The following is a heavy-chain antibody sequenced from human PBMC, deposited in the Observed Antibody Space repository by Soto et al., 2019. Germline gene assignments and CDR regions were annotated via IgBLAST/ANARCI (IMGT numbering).Heavy chain of an antibody. CDR1: GFTFSDYY. CDR2: ISGSGDST. J-gene: IGHJ4*02. V-gene: IGHV3-23*01. D-gene: IGHD6-13*01. Sequence: GGSLRLSCAASGFTFSDYYMSWIRQAPGKGLEWVSAISGSGDSTYYADSVKGRFTISRDNSKNTLYLQMNSLRAEDTAVYYCARRGPGTYFDYWGQGTLVTVSS. CDR3: ARRGPGTYFDY.